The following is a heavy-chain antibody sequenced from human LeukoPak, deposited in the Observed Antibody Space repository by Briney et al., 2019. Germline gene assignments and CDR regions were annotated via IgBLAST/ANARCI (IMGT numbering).Heavy chain of an antibody. Sequence: GGSLRLSCAASGLTFSSYWMHWVRQAPGKGLVWVSRINSDGSSTSYADSVKGRFTISRDSAKNTLSLQMNSLRAEDTAVYYCAKRAGYSSLFGLLDPWGQGTLVTVSS. J-gene: IGHJ5*02. CDR1: GLTFSSYW. CDR3: AKRAGYSSLFGLLDP. D-gene: IGHD6-19*01. CDR2: INSDGSST. V-gene: IGHV3-74*01.